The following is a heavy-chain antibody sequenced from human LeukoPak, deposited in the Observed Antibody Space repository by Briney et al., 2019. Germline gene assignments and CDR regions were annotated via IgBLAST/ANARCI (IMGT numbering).Heavy chain of an antibody. V-gene: IGHV4-31*03. CDR2: IDYSGDR. CDR1: GGSISSGAYY. Sequence: SETLSLTCTVSGGSISSGAYYWSWIRQHPGEGLDWIGYIDYSGDRYYNPSVKSRFTISVDTPKNQFSLKLSSVTAADTAVYYCARVEAVTTGWYFDLWGRGTLVTVSS. D-gene: IGHD4-17*01. J-gene: IGHJ2*01. CDR3: ARVEAVTTGWYFDL.